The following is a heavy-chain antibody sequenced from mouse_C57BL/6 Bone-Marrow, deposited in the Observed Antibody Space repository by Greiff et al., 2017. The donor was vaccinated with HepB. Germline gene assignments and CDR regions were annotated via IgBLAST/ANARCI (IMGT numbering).Heavy chain of an antibody. Sequence: EVKVVESGGGLVQPKGSLKLSCAASGFSFNTYAMNWVRQAPGKGLEWVARIRSKSNNYATYYADSVKDRFTISRDDSESMLYLQMNNLKTEDTAMYYCVKGYDDAMDYWGQGTSVTVSS. J-gene: IGHJ4*01. D-gene: IGHD2-2*01. CDR3: VKGYDDAMDY. CDR2: IRSKSNNYAT. CDR1: GFSFNTYA. V-gene: IGHV10-1*01.